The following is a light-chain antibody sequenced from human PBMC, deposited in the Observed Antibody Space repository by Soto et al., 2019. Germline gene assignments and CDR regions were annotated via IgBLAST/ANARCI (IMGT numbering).Light chain of an antibody. CDR3: QKYNSSPFT. V-gene: IGKV1-27*01. J-gene: IGKJ3*01. CDR1: QGISNY. CDR2: AAS. Sequence: DIQMTQSPSSLSASVGDRVTITCRASQGISNYLAWYQQKPGTVPKLLIYAASTLQSGVPSLFSGSGSVTDFTLTISSLQPEDVATYYCQKYNSSPFTVGPGTNVDIK.